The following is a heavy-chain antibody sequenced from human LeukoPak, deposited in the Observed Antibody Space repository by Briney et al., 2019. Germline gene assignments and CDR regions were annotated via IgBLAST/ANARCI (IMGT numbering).Heavy chain of an antibody. CDR3: AKALPSSGWFLDY. CDR2: ISGSGGST. D-gene: IGHD6-19*01. J-gene: IGHJ4*02. CDR1: GFTVSGNY. V-gene: IGHV3-23*01. Sequence: PGRSLRLSCATSGFTVSGNYMSWVSQAPGKGLEWVSAISGSGGSTYYADSVKGRFTISRDNSKNTLYLQMNSLRAEDTAVYYCAKALPSSGWFLDYWGQGTLVTVSS.